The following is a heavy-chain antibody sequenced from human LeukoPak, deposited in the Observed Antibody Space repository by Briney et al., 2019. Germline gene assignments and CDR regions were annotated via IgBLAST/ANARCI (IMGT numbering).Heavy chain of an antibody. CDR3: AADFRITTAGNYYYYYGMDV. V-gene: IGHV1-58*01. D-gene: IGHD3-10*01. CDR1: GFTFTSSA. J-gene: IGHJ6*04. CDR2: IVVGSGNT. Sequence: GTSVKVSCKASGFTFTSSAVQWVRQARGQRLEWIGWIVVGSGNTNYAQKFQERVTITRDMSTSTAYMELSSLRSEDTDVYYCAADFRITTAGNYYYYYGMDVWGKGTTVTVSS.